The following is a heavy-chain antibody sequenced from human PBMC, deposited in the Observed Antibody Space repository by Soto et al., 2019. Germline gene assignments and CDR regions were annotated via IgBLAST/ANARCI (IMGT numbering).Heavy chain of an antibody. CDR3: ARAPQLVAPAATGFDS. CDR2: ISASTLTT. CDR1: GFPFSTYS. V-gene: IGHV3-48*02. J-gene: IGHJ4*02. Sequence: EVELVESGGGLVQPGGSLRLSCAASGFPFSTYSMSWVRQAPGKGLEWISYISASTLTTFYADSVKGRFTISRDTAQNTLYLQMNSLRDEDTAAYYCARAPQLVAPAATGFDSWDQGTLGTASS. D-gene: IGHD2-2*01.